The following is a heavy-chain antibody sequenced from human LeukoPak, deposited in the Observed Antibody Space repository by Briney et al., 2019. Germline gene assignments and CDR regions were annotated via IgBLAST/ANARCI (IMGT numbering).Heavy chain of an antibody. CDR1: GYTFTSYG. V-gene: IGHV1-18*01. CDR2: ISAYNGNT. J-gene: IGHJ5*02. CDR3: ARDRSASSSWSYHWFDP. Sequence: SVKVSCKASGYTFTSYGISWVRQAPGQGLEWMRWISAYNGNTNYAQKLQGRVTMTTDTSTSTAYMELRSLRSDDTAVYYCARDRSASSSWSYHWFDPCGQGTLVTVSS. D-gene: IGHD6-13*01.